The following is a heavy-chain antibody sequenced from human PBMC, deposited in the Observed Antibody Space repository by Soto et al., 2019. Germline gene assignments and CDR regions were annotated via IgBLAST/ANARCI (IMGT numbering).Heavy chain of an antibody. CDR2: IYYSGDN. J-gene: IGHJ4*02. V-gene: IGHV4-30-4*01. D-gene: IGHD6-13*01. CDR1: GASISSGDYY. CDR3: ARRPYSSSPYFDY. Sequence: QVQLQESGPGLVKPSQTLSLTCTVSGASISSGDYYWSWIRQPPGKGLECVGYIYYSGDNYISPSLRGRATMSVDTSKNQFSLRLTSVTAADTAVYYCARRPYSSSPYFDYWGQGTLVTVSS.